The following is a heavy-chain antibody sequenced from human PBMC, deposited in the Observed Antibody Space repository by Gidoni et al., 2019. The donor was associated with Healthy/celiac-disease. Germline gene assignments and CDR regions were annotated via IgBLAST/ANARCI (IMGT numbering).Heavy chain of an antibody. CDR3: AKSRTGIAVAGFDY. J-gene: IGHJ4*02. Sequence: EVQLLESGGGLVQPGGSLRLSCAASGFTFSSYAMSWVRQAPGKGLEWVSAISGSGGSIYYADAVKGRFTSSRDKSKNTLYLQMNSLRAEDTAVYYCAKSRTGIAVAGFDYWGQGTLVTVSS. V-gene: IGHV3-23*01. CDR1: GFTFSSYA. D-gene: IGHD6-19*01. CDR2: ISGSGGSI.